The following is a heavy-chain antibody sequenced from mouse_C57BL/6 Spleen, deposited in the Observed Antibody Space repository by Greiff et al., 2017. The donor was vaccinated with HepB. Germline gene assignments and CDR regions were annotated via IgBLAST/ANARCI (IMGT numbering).Heavy chain of an antibody. CDR2: INPNNGGT. CDR1: GYTFTDYN. CDR3: ARGYYDYSWFAY. Sequence: EVQLQQSGPELVKPGASVKMSCKASGYTFTDYNMHWVKQSHGKSLEWIGYINPNNGGTSYNQKFKGKATLTVNKSSSTAYMELRSLTSEDSAVYYCARGYYDYSWFAYWGQGTLVTVSA. J-gene: IGHJ3*01. V-gene: IGHV1-22*01. D-gene: IGHD2-4*01.